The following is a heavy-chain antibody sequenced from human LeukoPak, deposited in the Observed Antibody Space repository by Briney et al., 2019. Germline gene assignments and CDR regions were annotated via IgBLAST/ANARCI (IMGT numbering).Heavy chain of an antibody. J-gene: IGHJ4*02. CDR2: ISYDGSNK. V-gene: IGHV3-30-3*01. CDR3: ASWASGNSSHRPDY. Sequence: GRSLRLSCAASGFTFSSYAMHWVRQAPGKGLEWVAVISYDGSNKYYADSVKGRFTISRDNSKNTLYLQMNSLRAEDTAVYYCASWASGNSSHRPDYWGQGTLVTVSS. CDR1: GFTFSSYA. D-gene: IGHD4-23*01.